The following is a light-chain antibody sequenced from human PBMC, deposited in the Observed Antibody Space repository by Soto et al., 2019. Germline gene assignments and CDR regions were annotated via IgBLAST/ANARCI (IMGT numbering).Light chain of an antibody. CDR2: EVS. Sequence: QSALTQPASVSGSPGQSITISCTGTSSDIGVSKYVSWYQQHPGKAPNLMIYEVSNRPSGVSKRFSGSKSGNTASLTISGLQAEDEADYYCSSYTSSSTVVFGGGTQLTVL. CDR3: SSYTSSSTVV. J-gene: IGLJ2*01. V-gene: IGLV2-14*01. CDR1: SSDIGVSKY.